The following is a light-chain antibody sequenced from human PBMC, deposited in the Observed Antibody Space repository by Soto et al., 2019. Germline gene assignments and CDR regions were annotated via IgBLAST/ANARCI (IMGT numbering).Light chain of an antibody. CDR3: AAWDDNMTGPYVI. J-gene: IGLJ2*01. CDR1: SSNIGSNY. V-gene: IGLV1-47*01. Sequence: QSALTQLPSVSGTPGQRVTISCSGSSSNIGSNYVYWYQQVPGTAPKLLIYRNTQRPSGVPDRFSGSKSGTSVSLAISGLRSEDEADYYCAAWDDNMTGPYVIFGGGTKLTVL. CDR2: RNT.